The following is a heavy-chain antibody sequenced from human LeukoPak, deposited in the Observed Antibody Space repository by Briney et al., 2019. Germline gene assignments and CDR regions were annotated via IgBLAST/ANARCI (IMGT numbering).Heavy chain of an antibody. CDR1: GGSISSYY. V-gene: IGHV4-59*08. J-gene: IGHJ4*02. D-gene: IGHD4-11*01. CDR2: IYYSGNT. CDR3: ARHRRDSNYGGFDY. Sequence: PSETLSLTCTVSGGSISSYYWSWLRQPPGKGLEWIGYIYYSGNTNYNPSLKSRVTMSVDTSKNQFSLKLSSVTAADTAVYYCARHRRDSNYGGFDYWGQGTLVTVSS.